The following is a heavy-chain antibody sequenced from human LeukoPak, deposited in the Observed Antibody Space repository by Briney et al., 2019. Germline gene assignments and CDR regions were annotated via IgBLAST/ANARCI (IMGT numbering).Heavy chain of an antibody. J-gene: IGHJ3*02. CDR2: IYHSGST. CDR3: ARQVVEMATISAFDI. CDR1: GYSISSGYY. Sequence: SETLSLTCAVSGYSISSGYYWGWIRQPPGKGLEWIGSIYHSGSTYYNPSLKSRVTISVDTSRNQFSLKLSSVTAADTAVYYCARQVVEMATISAFDIWGQGTMVTVSS. D-gene: IGHD5-24*01. V-gene: IGHV4-38-2*01.